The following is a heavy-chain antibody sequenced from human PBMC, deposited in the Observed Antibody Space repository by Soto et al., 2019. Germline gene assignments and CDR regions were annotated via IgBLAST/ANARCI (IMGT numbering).Heavy chain of an antibody. CDR3: VKEAVTNTYYFDY. D-gene: IGHD4-4*01. CDR1: GLTLSDFS. Sequence: GGSLRLSCAASGLTLSDFSMHWVRQAAGKGLEFVSAISYKGGSTYYANSVKGRFTISRDNSKNTLYLQMNNLRADDTAVYYCVKEAVTNTYYFDYWGQGALVTVSS. V-gene: IGHV3-64*01. CDR2: ISYKGGST. J-gene: IGHJ4*02.